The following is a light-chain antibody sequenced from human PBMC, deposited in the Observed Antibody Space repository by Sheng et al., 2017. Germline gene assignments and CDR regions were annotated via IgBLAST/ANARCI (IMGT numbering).Light chain of an antibody. CDR1: QGISSD. Sequence: IQLTQSPSSLSASVGDRVTVTCRASQGISSDLAWYQQKPGKAPKLLIYDASNLETGVPSRFSGSGSGTDFTFTISSLQPEDIATYYCQQYDNLPRALTFGGGTKVEIK. CDR2: DAS. V-gene: IGKV1-33*01. CDR3: QQYDNLPRALT. J-gene: IGKJ4*01.